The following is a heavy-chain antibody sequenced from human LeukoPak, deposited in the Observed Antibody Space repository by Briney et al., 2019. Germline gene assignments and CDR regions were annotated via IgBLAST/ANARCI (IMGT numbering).Heavy chain of an antibody. CDR3: ARESPFWRGFPFFFDY. J-gene: IGHJ4*02. D-gene: IGHD3-3*01. CDR1: GYTFTSYY. CDR2: IIPIFGTA. V-gene: IGHV1-69*13. Sequence: AASVKVSCKASGYTFTSYYMHWVRQAPGQGLEWMGGIIPIFGTANYAQKFQGRVTITADESTSTAYMELSSLRSEDTAVYYCARESPFWRGFPFFFDYWGQGTLVTVSS.